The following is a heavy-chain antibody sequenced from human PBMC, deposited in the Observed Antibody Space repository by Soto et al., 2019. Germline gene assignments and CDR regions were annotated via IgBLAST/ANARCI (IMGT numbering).Heavy chain of an antibody. V-gene: IGHV3-23*01. D-gene: IGHD3-16*01. CDR3: AKWHTYNYDSLAFSGFDC. J-gene: IGHJ4*02. CDR1: GFTFSSSA. Sequence: EVQVSESGGGLVQPGGSLRLSCTASGFTFSSSAMTWVRQAPGKGLEWVSAISGGDGSPSYADSVKGRFTISRDNSKNTLYLHMNSLRAYDTAAYYCAKWHTYNYDSLAFSGFDCWGQGTQVTVSS. CDR2: ISGGDGSP.